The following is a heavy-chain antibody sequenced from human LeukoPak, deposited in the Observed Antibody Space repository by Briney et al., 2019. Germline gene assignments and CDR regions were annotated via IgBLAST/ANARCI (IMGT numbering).Heavy chain of an antibody. Sequence: SETLSLTCTVSGGSISSYYWSWIRQPPGKGLEWIGYIYYSGSTNYNPSLKSRVTISVDTSKNQFSLKLSSVTAADTAVYYCARGEQWLVYAFDIWGQRTMVTLSS. V-gene: IGHV4-59*01. CDR3: ARGEQWLVYAFDI. CDR2: IYYSGST. J-gene: IGHJ3*02. D-gene: IGHD6-19*01. CDR1: GGSISSYY.